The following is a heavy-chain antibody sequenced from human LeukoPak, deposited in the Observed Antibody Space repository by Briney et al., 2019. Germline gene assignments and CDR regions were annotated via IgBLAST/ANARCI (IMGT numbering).Heavy chain of an antibody. CDR1: GGSISSSGYY. J-gene: IGHJ5*02. V-gene: IGHV4-39*01. CDR3: ARHEYSGSYYGLSWFDP. D-gene: IGHD1-26*01. CDR2: FYYSGST. Sequence: ASETLSLTCTVSGGSISSSGYYWGWIRQPPGKGLEWIASFYYSGSTYYNPSLKSRVTISVDTSKNQLSLKLSSLTAADTAVYYCARHEYSGSYYGLSWFDPWGQGTLVTVSS.